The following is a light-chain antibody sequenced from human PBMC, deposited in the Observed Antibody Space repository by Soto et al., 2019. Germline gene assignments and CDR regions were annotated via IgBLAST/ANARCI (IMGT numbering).Light chain of an antibody. V-gene: IGKV1-27*01. Sequence: DIQMAQSPSSLSASVGDRVTITCRASRGIRNYLAWYQQKPGKVPQLMIFGASTLRSGVPSRFSGSGSGTDFTLTISSLQPEEVANYSCQKYDNEPFTFGGGTKVDIK. CDR2: GAS. CDR3: QKYDNEPFT. J-gene: IGKJ4*01. CDR1: RGIRNY.